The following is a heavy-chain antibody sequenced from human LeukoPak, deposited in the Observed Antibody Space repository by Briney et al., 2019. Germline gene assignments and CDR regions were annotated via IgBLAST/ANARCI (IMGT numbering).Heavy chain of an antibody. CDR1: GYTFTSYA. CDR3: ARAQLRYFDWLLLSIDP. V-gene: IGHV7-4-1*02. J-gene: IGHJ5*02. CDR2: INTNTGNP. D-gene: IGHD3-9*01. Sequence: ASVKVSCKASGYTFTSYAMNWVRQAPGQGLEWMGWINTNTGNPTYAQGFTGRFVFSLDTSVSTAYLQISSLKAEDTAVYYCARAQLRYFDWLLLSIDPWGQGTLVTVSS.